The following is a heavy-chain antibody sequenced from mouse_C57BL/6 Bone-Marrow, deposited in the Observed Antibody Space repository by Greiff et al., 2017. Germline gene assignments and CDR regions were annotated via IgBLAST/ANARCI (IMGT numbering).Heavy chain of an antibody. CDR3: ARRYYGSGAMDY. Sequence: EVKLVESGGGLVKPGGSLKLSCAASGFTFSDSGMHWVRQAPEKGLEWVAYISSGSSTISYAAQVKGRFPISRDNAKNTLFLQMTSLRSEDTAMYYCARRYYGSGAMDYWGQGTSVTVSS. V-gene: IGHV5-17*01. D-gene: IGHD1-2*01. J-gene: IGHJ4*01. CDR1: GFTFSDSG. CDR2: ISSGSSTI.